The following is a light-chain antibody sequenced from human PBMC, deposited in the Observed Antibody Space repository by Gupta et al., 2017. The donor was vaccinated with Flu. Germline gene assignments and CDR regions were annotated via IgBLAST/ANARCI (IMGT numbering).Light chain of an antibody. J-gene: IGKJ2*01. V-gene: IGKV3-15*01. CDR3: QEDNNWLGYT. CDR1: QSLGGN. Sequence: ASTSRSPGETVTLSSRSSQSLGGNLGWYQQRRGQAPRLLIYSSPTRATGVTARLSGSGSGKGFNLTISGRQYEDFAVYYCQEDNNWLGYTFGQGTKLEIK. CDR2: SSP.